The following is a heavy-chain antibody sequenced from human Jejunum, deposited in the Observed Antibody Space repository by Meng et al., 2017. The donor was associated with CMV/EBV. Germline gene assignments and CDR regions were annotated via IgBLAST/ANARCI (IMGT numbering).Heavy chain of an antibody. J-gene: IGHJ4*02. CDR3: ARENDYRNYFDS. CDR2: ISNYGDST. V-gene: IGHV3-30-3*01. D-gene: IGHD4-11*01. CDR1: ALTFRNYP. Sequence: AASALTFRNYPVHWVRQAPDKGLEWVAGISNYGDSTYLRDSVKGRFSISRDDSKNTVYLQMNSLRGEDTAVYYCARENDYRNYFDSWGRGTLVTVSS.